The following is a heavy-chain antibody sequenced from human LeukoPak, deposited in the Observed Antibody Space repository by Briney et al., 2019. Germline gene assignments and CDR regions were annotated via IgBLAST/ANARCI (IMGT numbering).Heavy chain of an antibody. V-gene: IGHV3-9*01. D-gene: IGHD4-17*01. J-gene: IGHJ4*02. CDR2: ISWNSGSI. CDR3: ARDLGDYGDYLGDY. CDR1: GFTFDDYA. Sequence: PGRSLRLSCAASGFTFDDYAMHWVRQAPGKGLEWVSGISWNSGSIGYADSVKGRFTISRDNAKNSLYLQMNSLRAEDTAVYYCARDLGDYGDYLGDYWGQGTLVTVSS.